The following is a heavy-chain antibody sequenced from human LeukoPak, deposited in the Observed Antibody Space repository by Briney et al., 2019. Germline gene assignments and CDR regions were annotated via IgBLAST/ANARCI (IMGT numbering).Heavy chain of an antibody. CDR2: MNPNSLNT. CDR1: GYTFTSYD. J-gene: IGHJ4*02. CDR3: ARDRPLLYGDYGYFDY. Sequence: ASVKVSCKASGYTFTSYDINWVRQAPGQGLEWMGWMNPNSLNTGYAQRFQGRITLTRNTSIGTAYMELRSLRSEDTAVYYCARDRPLLYGDYGYFDYWGQGTLVTVSS. V-gene: IGHV1-8*03. D-gene: IGHD4-17*01.